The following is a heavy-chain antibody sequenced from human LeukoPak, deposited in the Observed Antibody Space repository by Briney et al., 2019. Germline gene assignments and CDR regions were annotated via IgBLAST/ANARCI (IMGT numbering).Heavy chain of an antibody. J-gene: IGHJ4*02. Sequence: SETLSLTCTVSGGSISSYYWSWIRQPPGKGLEWIGYIYYSGSTNYDPSLKSRVTISVDTSKNQFSLKLSSVTAADTAVYYCARLMVGATKFDYWGQGTLVTVSS. CDR1: GGSISSYY. CDR3: ARLMVGATKFDY. D-gene: IGHD1-26*01. CDR2: IYYSGST. V-gene: IGHV4-59*08.